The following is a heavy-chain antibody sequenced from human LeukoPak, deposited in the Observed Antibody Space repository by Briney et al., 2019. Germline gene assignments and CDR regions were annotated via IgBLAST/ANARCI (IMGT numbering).Heavy chain of an antibody. D-gene: IGHD5-18*01. Sequence: PGGSLRLSCAASGFTFSNFLMTWVRQAPGKGPEWVSAISGSGGDTYYADSVKGRFTISRDNSKNTLYLQMNSLRAEDTAAYYCARDRGYSYGLFDYWGQGTLVTVSS. CDR1: GFTFSNFL. V-gene: IGHV3-23*01. CDR2: ISGSGGDT. J-gene: IGHJ4*02. CDR3: ARDRGYSYGLFDY.